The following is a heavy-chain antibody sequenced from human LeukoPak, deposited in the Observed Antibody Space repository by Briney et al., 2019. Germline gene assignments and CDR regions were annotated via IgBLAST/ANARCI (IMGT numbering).Heavy chain of an antibody. D-gene: IGHD3-10*01. CDR2: ITSEADGEKT. CDR1: GFTFTNAW. CDR3: TTDRGLIVIRGLPFDY. V-gene: IGHV3-15*01. Sequence: PGGSPRLSCAASGFTFTNAWMSWVRQAPGKGLEWVGRITSEADGEKTDYTAPVKGRFTISRDDSKTTLFLEMNSLKSEDTGVYYGTTDRGLIVIRGLPFDYWGQGALVTVSS. J-gene: IGHJ4*02.